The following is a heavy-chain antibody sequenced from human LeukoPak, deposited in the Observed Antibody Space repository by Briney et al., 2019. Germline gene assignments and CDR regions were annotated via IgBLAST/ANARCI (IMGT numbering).Heavy chain of an antibody. CDR1: GFTFSNAW. CDR3: ARGDYHGGGGHCDY. CDR2: IKSKTDGGTT. D-gene: IGHD3-10*01. J-gene: IGHJ4*02. V-gene: IGHV3-15*01. Sequence: GGSLRLSCAASGFTFSNAWMSWVRQAPGKGLEWVGRIKSKTDGGTTDYAAPVKGRFTISRDDSKNTLYLQMNSLGIEDSAVYYCARGDYHGGGGHCDYWGQGTLVIVSS.